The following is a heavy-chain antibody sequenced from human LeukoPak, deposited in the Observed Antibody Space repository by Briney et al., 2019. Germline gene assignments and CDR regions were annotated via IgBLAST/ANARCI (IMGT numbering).Heavy chain of an antibody. D-gene: IGHD3-22*01. CDR1: GFTFSSYS. Sequence: PGGSLRLSCAASGFTFSSYSMNWVRQAPGKGLEWVSYISSSSSTIYYADSVKGRFTISRDNAKNSLYLQMNSLRDEDTAVYYCARVTSLYYYDSSGYSVWGQGTLVTVSS. V-gene: IGHV3-48*02. CDR2: ISSSSSTI. J-gene: IGHJ4*02. CDR3: ARVTSLYYYDSSGYSV.